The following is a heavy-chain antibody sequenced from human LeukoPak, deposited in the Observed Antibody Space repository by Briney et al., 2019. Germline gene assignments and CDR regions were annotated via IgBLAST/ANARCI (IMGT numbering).Heavy chain of an antibody. J-gene: IGHJ5*02. V-gene: IGHV4-31*03. CDR2: IYYSGST. D-gene: IGHD5-24*01. Sequence: SETLSLTCTVSGGSISSGGYYWSWIRQHPGKGLEWIGYIYYSGSTYYNPSLKSRVTTSVDTSKNQFSLKLSSVTAADTAIYYCARGDGNWFDPWGQGILVTVSS. CDR3: ARGDGNWFDP. CDR1: GGSISSGGYY.